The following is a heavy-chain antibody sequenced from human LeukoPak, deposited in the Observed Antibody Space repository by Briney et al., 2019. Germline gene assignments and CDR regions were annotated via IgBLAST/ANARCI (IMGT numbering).Heavy chain of an antibody. CDR2: ISGSGGST. CDR3: AGGLRRRGVVEI. CDR1: GFTFSSYA. V-gene: IGHV3-23*01. J-gene: IGHJ3*02. D-gene: IGHD3-10*01. Sequence: GRSLRLSCKASGFTFSSYAMSWVRQAPGKGLEWVSAISGSGGSTYYADSVKGRFTISRDNSKNTLYLQMNSLRAEDTAVYYCAGGLRRRGVVEIWGQGTMVTVSS.